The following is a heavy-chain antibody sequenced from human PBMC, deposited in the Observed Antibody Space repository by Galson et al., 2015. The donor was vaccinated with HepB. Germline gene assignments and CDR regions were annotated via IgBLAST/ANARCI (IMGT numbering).Heavy chain of an antibody. CDR2: INPSGATT. CDR3: ARGEHAFDI. V-gene: IGHV1-46*01. J-gene: IGHJ3*02. CDR1: GYSFTTYH. Sequence: SVKVSCKASGYSFTTYHMHWVRQAPGQGLEWMGIINPSGATTNYAQKFQGRVTMTRDTSTSTVYMELSSLRSEDTAVYYCARGEHAFDIWGQGTMVTVSS.